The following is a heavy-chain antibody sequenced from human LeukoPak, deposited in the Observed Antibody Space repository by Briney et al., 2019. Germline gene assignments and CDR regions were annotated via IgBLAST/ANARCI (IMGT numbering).Heavy chain of an antibody. Sequence: ASVKVSCKASGGTFSSYAISWVRQAPGQGLEWMGGIIPIFGTANYAQKFQGRVTITADESTSTAYMELSSLRSEDTAVYYCARVGDRDGYNPHGYFDYWGQGTLVTVSS. CDR3: ARVGDRDGYNPHGYFDY. D-gene: IGHD5-24*01. V-gene: IGHV1-69*13. J-gene: IGHJ4*02. CDR2: IIPIFGTA. CDR1: GGTFSSYA.